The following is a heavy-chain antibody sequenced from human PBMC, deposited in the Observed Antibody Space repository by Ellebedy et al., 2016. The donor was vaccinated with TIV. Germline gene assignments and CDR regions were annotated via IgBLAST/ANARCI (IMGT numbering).Heavy chain of an antibody. CDR2: INHSGST. Sequence: SETLSLXXAVYGGSFSGYYWSWIRQPPGKGLEWIGEINHSGSTNYNPSLKSRVAMSVDTSKNQFSLKLSSVTAADTAVYYCATTVTTDGAFDIWGQGTMVTVSS. V-gene: IGHV4-34*01. CDR3: ATTVTTDGAFDI. D-gene: IGHD4-11*01. CDR1: GGSFSGYY. J-gene: IGHJ3*02.